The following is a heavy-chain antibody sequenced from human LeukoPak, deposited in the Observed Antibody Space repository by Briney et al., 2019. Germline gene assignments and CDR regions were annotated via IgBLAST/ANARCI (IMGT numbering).Heavy chain of an antibody. J-gene: IGHJ4*02. CDR1: GFTFSSYW. V-gene: IGHV3-53*01. CDR3: AKGSMIVEY. CDR2: IYSGGST. Sequence: GGSLRLSCAASGFTFSSYWMSWVRQAPGKGLEWVSVIYSGGSTYYADSVKGRFTISRDNSKNTLYLQMNSLRAEDTAVYYCAKGSMIVEYWGQGTLVTVSS. D-gene: IGHD3-22*01.